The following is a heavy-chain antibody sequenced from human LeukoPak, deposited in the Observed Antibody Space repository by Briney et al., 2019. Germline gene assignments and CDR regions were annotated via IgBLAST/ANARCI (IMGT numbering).Heavy chain of an antibody. D-gene: IGHD6-13*01. J-gene: IGHJ6*03. Sequence: GGSLRLSCAASGFTFSSYGIHWVCQAPGKGLGWVAFIRYDGSNKYYADSVKGRFTIPRASSKNTLHLQMNSLTAEDTALYYRSKIRNNSSWSATPYNNYMDLWGKGTMVTISS. CDR3: SKIRNNSSWSATPYNNYMDL. CDR2: IRYDGSNK. V-gene: IGHV3-30*02. CDR1: GFTFSSYG.